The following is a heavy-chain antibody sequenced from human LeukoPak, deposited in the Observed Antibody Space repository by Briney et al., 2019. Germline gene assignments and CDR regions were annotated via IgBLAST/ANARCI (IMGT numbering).Heavy chain of an antibody. CDR2: ISGSGDST. V-gene: IGHV3-23*01. Sequence: GGSLRLSCAASGFTFSTYAVNWVRQAPGKGLEWVSTISGSGDSTYYADSVKGRFTISRDNAKNSLYLRMNSLRAEDTAVYYCARALSGSGWGQGTLVTVSS. CDR3: ARALSGSG. D-gene: IGHD2-15*01. J-gene: IGHJ4*02. CDR1: GFTFSTYA.